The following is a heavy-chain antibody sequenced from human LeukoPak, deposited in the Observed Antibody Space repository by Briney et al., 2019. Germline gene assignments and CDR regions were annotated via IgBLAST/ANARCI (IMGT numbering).Heavy chain of an antibody. CDR2: INPNSGGT. CDR1: GYTFTGYY. Sequence: PGASVKVSCKASGYTFTGYYMHWVRQAPGQGLGWMGWINPNSGGTNYAQKFQGRVTMTRDTSISTAYMELSRLRSDDTAVYYCARDALRNRHWGAWFDPWGQGTLVTVSS. CDR3: ARDALRNRHWGAWFDP. D-gene: IGHD7-27*01. V-gene: IGHV1-2*02. J-gene: IGHJ5*02.